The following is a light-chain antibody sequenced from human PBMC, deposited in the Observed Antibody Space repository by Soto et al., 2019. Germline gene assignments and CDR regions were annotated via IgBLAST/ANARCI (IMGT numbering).Light chain of an antibody. CDR1: QSISRW. V-gene: IGKV1-5*03. Sequence: DIQMTQSPSTLSASVGDRVTITCRASQSISRWLAWHQQKPGKAPKLLIYKASSLESGVPSRFSGSGSGTEFTLTIRSMHTDASAHYYCQQYNSYPYTFGQGTKVDIK. CDR2: KAS. CDR3: QQYNSYPYT. J-gene: IGKJ2*01.